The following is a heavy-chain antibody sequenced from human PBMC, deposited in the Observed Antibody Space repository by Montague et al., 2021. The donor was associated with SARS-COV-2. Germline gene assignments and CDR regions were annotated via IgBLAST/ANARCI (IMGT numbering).Heavy chain of an antibody. CDR1: GDSVSSNSAT. Sequence: CAISGDSVSSNSATWHWIRQSPSRGLERLGRTYYRSRWSNDYAVSVRSRIIINPDTSTNQFSLQLSSVTPEDTAVYFCARERWAVGVSFDYWGQGTLVTVPS. CDR2: TYYRSRWSN. D-gene: IGHD1-26*01. J-gene: IGHJ4*02. V-gene: IGHV6-1*01. CDR3: ARERWAVGVSFDY.